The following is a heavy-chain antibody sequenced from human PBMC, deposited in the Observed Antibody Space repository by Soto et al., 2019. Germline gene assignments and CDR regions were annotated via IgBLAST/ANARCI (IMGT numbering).Heavy chain of an antibody. CDR3: AKDRRKWGDSPFEK. D-gene: IGHD2-21*02. J-gene: IGHJ4*02. CDR1: GFTFSKFG. Sequence: QVQLVESGGGVVQPGRSLSLSCAASGFTFSKFGMHWLRQAPGRGLEWVAGISNDGSDEYYVDSVKGRFNISRDNSKITLSLQMNSLRFEDTAVYFCAKDRRKWGDSPFEKWGQGTLVTVSS. V-gene: IGHV3-30*18. CDR2: ISNDGSDE.